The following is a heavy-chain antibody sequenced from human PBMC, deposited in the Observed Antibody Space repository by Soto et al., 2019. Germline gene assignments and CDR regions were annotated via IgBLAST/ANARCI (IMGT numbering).Heavy chain of an antibody. D-gene: IGHD7-27*01. CDR1: GFTFAKAW. CDR2: VRGKADGGTT. J-gene: IGHJ4*02. Sequence: EVQLVESGGGLVKPGGSLRLSCAASGFTFAKAWLGWARQAPGKGLEWVGRVRGKADGGTTAYAAPVKGRFTSSRDDSENTLYLQMNSLKIADTAVYYGRRDWGYRVLWGQGTLVTVSS. V-gene: IGHV3-15*01. CDR3: RRDWGYRVL.